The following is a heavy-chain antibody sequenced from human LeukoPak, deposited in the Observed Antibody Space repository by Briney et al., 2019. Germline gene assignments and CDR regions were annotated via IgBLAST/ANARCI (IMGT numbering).Heavy chain of an antibody. V-gene: IGHV3-48*03. Sequence: PGGSLRLSCAASGFTFSSYEMNWVRQAPGKGLEWVSHISSDGHVERYVDSVRGRFSMSRDNAKDLLFLQMDGLRAEDTAVYYCARDTVNGPSVISLDYWGQGALVTVSS. CDR1: GFTFSSYE. CDR3: ARDTVNGPSVISLDY. CDR2: ISSDGHVE. J-gene: IGHJ4*02. D-gene: IGHD2-8*01.